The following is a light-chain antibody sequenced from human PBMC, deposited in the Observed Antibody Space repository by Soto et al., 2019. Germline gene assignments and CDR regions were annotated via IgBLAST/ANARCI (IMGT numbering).Light chain of an antibody. CDR3: QQYGSSPRT. J-gene: IGKJ1*01. Sequence: EIVMTQSPATLSVSPGERATLSCRASQTVGSIYLAWYQQKPGQAPRLLIHGASNRASGIPDRFSGSGSGTDFTLTISRLEPEDFAVYYCQQYGSSPRTFGQGTKVDIK. CDR1: QTVGSIY. CDR2: GAS. V-gene: IGKV3-20*01.